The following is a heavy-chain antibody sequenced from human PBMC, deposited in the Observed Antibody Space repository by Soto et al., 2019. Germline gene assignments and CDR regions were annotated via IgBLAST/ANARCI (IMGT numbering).Heavy chain of an antibody. J-gene: IGHJ6*02. CDR3: ARAGGVTIFGVAHYGMDV. V-gene: IGHV4-30-2*01. D-gene: IGHD3-3*01. Sequence: SETLSLTCAVSGGSISSGGYSWSWIRQPPXKGLEWIGYVYHSGSTYYNPSLKSRVTISVDRSKNQFSLKLSSVTAADTAVYYCARAGGVTIFGVAHYGMDVWGQGATVTVSS. CDR1: GGSISSGGYS. CDR2: VYHSGST.